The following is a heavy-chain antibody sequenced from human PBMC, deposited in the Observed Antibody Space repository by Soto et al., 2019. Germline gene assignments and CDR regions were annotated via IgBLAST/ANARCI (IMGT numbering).Heavy chain of an antibody. D-gene: IGHD2-15*01. CDR2: ISAYNGNT. J-gene: IGHJ4*02. CDR3: ARLLGYCSGGSCSRDFDY. CDR1: GYTFTSYG. V-gene: IGHV1-18*01. Sequence: ASVKVSCKASGYTFTSYGISWVRQAPGQGLEWMGWISAYNGNTNYAQKLQGRVTMTTDTSTSTAYMELRSLRSDDTAVYYCARLLGYCSGGSCSRDFDYWGQGTLVTVSS.